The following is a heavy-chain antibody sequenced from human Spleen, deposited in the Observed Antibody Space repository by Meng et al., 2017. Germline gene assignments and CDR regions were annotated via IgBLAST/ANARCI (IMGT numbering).Heavy chain of an antibody. CDR3: TNDRLNH. D-gene: IGHD1-1*01. CDR2: ISYDGSNK. CDR1: GFTFSSYA. V-gene: IGHV3-30*04. J-gene: IGHJ1*01. Sequence: GESLKISCAASGFTFSSYAMHWVRQAPGKGLEWVAVISYDGSNKYYADSVKGRFTISRDNAKDTVFLQLNSLRDEDTAVYYCTNDRLNHWGQGTLVTVSS.